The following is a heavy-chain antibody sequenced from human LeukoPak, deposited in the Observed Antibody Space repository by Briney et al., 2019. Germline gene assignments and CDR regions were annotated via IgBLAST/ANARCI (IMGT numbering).Heavy chain of an antibody. D-gene: IGHD6-19*01. Sequence: PSETLSLTCTVSGGSISTYYWSWIRQPPGKGLEWIGNIYNSGSTNYNPSLKSRVTIAVDTSKNQSSLKLRSVTAADTAVYYCARDRGQWLAHYYYMDVWGKGTTVTVSS. CDR3: ARDRGQWLAHYYYMDV. CDR1: GGSISTYY. V-gene: IGHV4-59*01. J-gene: IGHJ6*03. CDR2: IYNSGST.